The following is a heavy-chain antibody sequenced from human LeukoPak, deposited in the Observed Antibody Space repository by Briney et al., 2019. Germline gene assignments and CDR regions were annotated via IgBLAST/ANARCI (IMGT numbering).Heavy chain of an antibody. Sequence: GGSLRLSCAVSGFTFSSHSMNWVRQAPGKGLEWVSYISSSGNTVYYPDSVKGRFTISRDNAKNSLYLQMNSLRGEDTAVYYCARGGAVAGLYWGQGTLVTVSS. CDR2: ISSSGNTV. D-gene: IGHD6-19*01. V-gene: IGHV3-48*04. J-gene: IGHJ4*02. CDR3: ARGGAVAGLY. CDR1: GFTFSSHS.